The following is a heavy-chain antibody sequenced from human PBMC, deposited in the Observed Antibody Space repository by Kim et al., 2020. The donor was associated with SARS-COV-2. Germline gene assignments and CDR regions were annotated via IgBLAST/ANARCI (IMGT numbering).Heavy chain of an antibody. Sequence: GGSLRLSCAASGFTFSSYWMSWVRQAPGKGLEWVANIKQDGSEKYYVDSVKGRFTISRDNAKNSLYLQMNSLRAEDTAVYYCARVFLYNWNYFFGGPYGMDVWGQGTTVTVSS. CDR1: GFTFSSYW. V-gene: IGHV3-7*01. CDR2: IKQDGSEK. D-gene: IGHD1-7*01. CDR3: ARVFLYNWNYFFGGPYGMDV. J-gene: IGHJ6*02.